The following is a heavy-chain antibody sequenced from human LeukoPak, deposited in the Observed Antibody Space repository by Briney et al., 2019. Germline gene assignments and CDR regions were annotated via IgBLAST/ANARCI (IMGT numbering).Heavy chain of an antibody. CDR1: GFTFSSYA. D-gene: IGHD3-3*01. CDR3: ASGRDTRTINYDFWSGYFDY. Sequence: PGGSLRLSCAASGFTFSSYAMHWVRQAPGKGLEWVAVKSYDGSNKYYADSVKGRFTISRDNSKNTLYLQMNSLRAEDTAVYYCASGRDTRTINYDFWSGYFDYWGQGTLVTVSS. CDR2: KSYDGSNK. J-gene: IGHJ4*02. V-gene: IGHV3-30-3*01.